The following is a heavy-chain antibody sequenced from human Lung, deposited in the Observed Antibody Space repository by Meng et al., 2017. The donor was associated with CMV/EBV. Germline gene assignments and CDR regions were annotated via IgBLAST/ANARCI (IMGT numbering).Heavy chain of an antibody. CDR1: GGTFSNHA. CDR2: INPNSGGT. V-gene: IGHV1-2*02. J-gene: IGHJ5*02. Sequence: KASGGTFSNHAMSWVRQAPGQGLEWMGWINPNSGGTNYAQKFQGRVTMTRDTSISTAYMELSRLRSDDTAVYYCARRYSSGYSNWFDPWGQGTLVTVSS. CDR3: ARRYSSGYSNWFDP. D-gene: IGHD3-22*01.